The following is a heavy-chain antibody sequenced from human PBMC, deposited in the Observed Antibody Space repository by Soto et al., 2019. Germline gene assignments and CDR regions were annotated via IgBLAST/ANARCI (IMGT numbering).Heavy chain of an antibody. CDR1: GYTFNSYD. D-gene: IGHD6-13*01. CDR2: MNPNSGIT. J-gene: IGHJ6*02. CDR3: ATRQQLWIGYYGMDV. Sequence: QVQLVQSGAEVKKPGASVKVSCKASGYTFNSYDINWVRQATGQGREWMGWMNPNSGITGHAQKFQGRVTMTRNSSISTAYMELSSLTSEDTAVYFCATRQQLWIGYYGMDVWGQGTTVTVSS. V-gene: IGHV1-8*01.